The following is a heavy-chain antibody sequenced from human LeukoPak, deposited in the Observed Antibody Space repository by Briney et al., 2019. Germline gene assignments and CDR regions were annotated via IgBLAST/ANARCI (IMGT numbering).Heavy chain of an antibody. CDR3: ARGPNFPSYSSSWYRGYYGMDV. V-gene: IGHV4-34*01. CDR2: INHSGSA. J-gene: IGHJ6*02. D-gene: IGHD6-13*01. Sequence: PSETLSLTCAVYGGSFSGYYWSWIRQPPGKGLEWIGEINHSGSANYNPSLKSRVTISVDTSKNQFSLKLSSVTAADTAVYYCARGPNFPSYSSSWYRGYYGMDVWGQGTTVTVSS. CDR1: GGSFSGYY.